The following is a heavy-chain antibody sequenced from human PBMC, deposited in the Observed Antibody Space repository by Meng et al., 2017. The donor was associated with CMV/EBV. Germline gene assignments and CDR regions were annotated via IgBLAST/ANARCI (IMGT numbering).Heavy chain of an antibody. CDR1: GGSFSGYY. V-gene: IGHV4-34*01. J-gene: IGHJ4*02. Sequence: QVQLQEWGAGLLKPSGAPALTCAVYGGSFSGYYWRWLRQPPGKGLEWIGEINHSGSTNYNLSLKSRVTISVDTSKNQFSLKLSSVTAADTAVYYCARGRGSWYFVDYWGQGTLVTVSS. CDR2: INHSGST. D-gene: IGHD6-13*01. CDR3: ARGRGSWYFVDY.